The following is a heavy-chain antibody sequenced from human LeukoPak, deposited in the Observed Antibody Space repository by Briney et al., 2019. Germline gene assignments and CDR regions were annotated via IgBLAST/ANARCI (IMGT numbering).Heavy chain of an antibody. CDR2: MHPNSDDT. V-gene: IGHV1-8*01. Sequence: ASVKVSCKASGYTFTNNDIHWVRQATGQGLEWMGWMHPNSDDTGYAQKFQGRVTMIRNTSISTAYMELSSLRPEDTAVYYCARHFGTGDNFDYWGQGTLLIVSS. CDR1: GYTFTNND. CDR3: ARHFGTGDNFDY. D-gene: IGHD1-1*01. J-gene: IGHJ4*02.